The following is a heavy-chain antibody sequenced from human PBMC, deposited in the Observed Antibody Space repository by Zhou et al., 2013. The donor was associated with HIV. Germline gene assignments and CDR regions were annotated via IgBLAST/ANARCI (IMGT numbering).Heavy chain of an antibody. D-gene: IGHD6-13*01. CDR1: VPHG. CDR2: IIPIYGTP. J-gene: IGHJ4*03. Sequence: QVQLVQSGAEVKKPGSSVKVSCKGFVPHGISWVRQAPGQGLEWMGGIIPIYGTPTYAQNFQGRVALTTDESTRTAYMELSSLRSEDTAVYFCAGVRGIARRGHFDSWGPGNPWSPSPQ. CDR3: AGVRGIARRGHFDS. V-gene: IGHV1-69*05.